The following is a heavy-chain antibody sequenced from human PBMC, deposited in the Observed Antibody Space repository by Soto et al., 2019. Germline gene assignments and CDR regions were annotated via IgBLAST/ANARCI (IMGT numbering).Heavy chain of an antibody. D-gene: IGHD3-9*01. V-gene: IGHV4-4*02. CDR1: SGSISSSNW. CDR2: IYHSGST. J-gene: IGHJ4*02. Sequence: SETLSLTCAVSSGSISSSNWWSWVRQPPRKGLEWIGEIYHSGSTNYNPSLKSRVTISVDKSKNQFSLKLSSVTAADTAVYYCARVSRYDILTGYYSFFDYWGQGTLVTVSS. CDR3: ARVSRYDILTGYYSFFDY.